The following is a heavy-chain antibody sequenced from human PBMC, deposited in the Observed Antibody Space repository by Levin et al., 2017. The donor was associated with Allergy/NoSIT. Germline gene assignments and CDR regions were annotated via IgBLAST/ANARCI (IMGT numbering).Heavy chain of an antibody. J-gene: IGHJ4*02. CDR2: IIPMFRTA. V-gene: IGHV1-69*06. CDR1: GGTFNSYT. D-gene: IGHD5-24*01. Sequence: ASVKVSCKASGGTFNSYTISWVRQAPGQGLEWMGGIIPMFRTADYEQKFQGRVTITADKSTRTAYMELSSLRYEDTAVYYCARHPGRDGYKNWGQGTLVTVSS. CDR3: ARHPGRDGYKN.